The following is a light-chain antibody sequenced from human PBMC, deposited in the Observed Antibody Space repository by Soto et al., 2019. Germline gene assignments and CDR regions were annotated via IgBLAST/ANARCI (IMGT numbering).Light chain of an antibody. CDR3: QQYNSYSYT. Sequence: QMTQSPSSLSASVGDRITITCRASRDIGSDLSWYQQKPGKAPTLLIYKASSLESGVPSRFSGSGSGTEFTLTISSLQPDDFATYYCQQYNSYSYTFGQGTKVDIK. CDR1: RDIGSD. CDR2: KAS. J-gene: IGKJ2*01. V-gene: IGKV1-5*03.